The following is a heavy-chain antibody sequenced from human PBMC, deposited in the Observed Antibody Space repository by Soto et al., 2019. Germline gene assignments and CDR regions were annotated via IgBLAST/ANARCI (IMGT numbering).Heavy chain of an antibody. CDR2: ISYDGSNK. CDR1: GFTFSSYG. D-gene: IGHD1-26*01. CDR3: AKDKSGGVDY. V-gene: IGHV3-30*18. Sequence: QVQLVESGGGVVQPGRSLRLSCAASGFTFSSYGMHWVRQAPGKGLEWVAVISYDGSNKYYADSVKGRFTISRDNSKNTLYLQRNGLRAEDTAGYYCAKDKSGGVDYWGQGTLVTVSS. J-gene: IGHJ4*02.